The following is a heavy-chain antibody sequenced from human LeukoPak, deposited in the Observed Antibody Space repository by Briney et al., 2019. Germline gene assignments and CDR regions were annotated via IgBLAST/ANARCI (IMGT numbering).Heavy chain of an antibody. Sequence: GGSLRLSCAASGFTFSSYEVNWVRQAPGKGLEWVSYISSSGRTIYYADSVKGRFTISRDNAKNSLYLQMSSLRIEDTAVYYCARGVRIRLYQHWGQGTLVTVSS. D-gene: IGHD3-10*01. CDR1: GFTFSSYE. CDR2: ISSSGRTI. V-gene: IGHV3-48*03. CDR3: ARGVRIRLYQH. J-gene: IGHJ1*01.